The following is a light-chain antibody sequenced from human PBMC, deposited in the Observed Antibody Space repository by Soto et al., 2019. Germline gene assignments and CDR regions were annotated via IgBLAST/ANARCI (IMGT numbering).Light chain of an antibody. CDR1: SSDVGGYNY. CDR2: EVS. CDR3: SSYTSSSTYV. Sequence: QSALTQPASVSGSPGQSITISCTGTSSDVGGYNYVSWYQHHPGKAPKLMIYEVSNRPSGVSNRFSGSKSGNTASLTISGLQAEDEAYYYCSSYTSSSTYVFGTGTKLTVL. J-gene: IGLJ1*01. V-gene: IGLV2-14*01.